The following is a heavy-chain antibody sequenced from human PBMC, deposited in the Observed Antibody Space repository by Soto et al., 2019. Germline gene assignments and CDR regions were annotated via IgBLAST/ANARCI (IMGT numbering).Heavy chain of an antibody. J-gene: IGHJ4*02. CDR1: GYTFTSYG. CDR3: SRGARGLRMITFGRVIEPVDY. Sequence: QVQLVQSGAEVKKPGASVKVSCKVSGYTFTSYGISWVRQAPGQGLEWLGRISAYNGNTNYAQKIQGRGTMTTDTTTSTEHMELRSLRSDDTAVYYCSRGARGLRMITFGRVIEPVDYWGQGTLVTLSS. V-gene: IGHV1-18*01. CDR2: ISAYNGNT. D-gene: IGHD3-16*02.